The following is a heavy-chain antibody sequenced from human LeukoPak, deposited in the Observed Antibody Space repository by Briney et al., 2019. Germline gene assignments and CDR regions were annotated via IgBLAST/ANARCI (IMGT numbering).Heavy chain of an antibody. V-gene: IGHV4-34*01. Sequence: PGGSLRLSCAASGFTFSSYAMSWVRQPPGKGLEWIGEINHSGSTNYNPSLKSRVTISVDTSKNQFSLKLSSVTAADTAVYYCARGRDISFDYWGQGTLVTVSS. CDR3: ARGRDISFDY. CDR2: INHSGST. J-gene: IGHJ4*02. CDR1: GFTFSSYA.